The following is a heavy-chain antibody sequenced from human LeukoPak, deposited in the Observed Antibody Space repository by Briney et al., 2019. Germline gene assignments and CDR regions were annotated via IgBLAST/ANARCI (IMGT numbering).Heavy chain of an antibody. CDR1: GGSISSDY. Sequence: SETLSLTCTVSGGSISSDYWSWIRQPPGKGLELIGSSYYSGSTYYNPSLKSRVTISVDPSKNQFSLKLSSVTAADTAVYYCATRTPTPRGYSYGLTPLGSWGPGTLVTVSS. D-gene: IGHD5-18*01. V-gene: IGHV4-59*04. J-gene: IGHJ5*02. CDR3: ATRTPTPRGYSYGLTPLGS. CDR2: SYYSGST.